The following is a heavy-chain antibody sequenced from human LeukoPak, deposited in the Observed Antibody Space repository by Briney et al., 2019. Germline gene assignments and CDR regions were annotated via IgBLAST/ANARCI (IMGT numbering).Heavy chain of an antibody. CDR3: VGGYYYYFDY. V-gene: IGHV4-38-2*02. CDR2: IHHSGST. J-gene: IGHJ4*02. CDR1: GYSMSSGYF. D-gene: IGHD3-22*01. Sequence: SETLSLTCTVSGYSMSSGYFWGWIRQPPGKGLEWIGSIHHSGSTYYNPSLKSRVTISVDTSKNQFSLKLSSVTAADTAVYYCVGGYYYYFDYWGQGTLVTVSS.